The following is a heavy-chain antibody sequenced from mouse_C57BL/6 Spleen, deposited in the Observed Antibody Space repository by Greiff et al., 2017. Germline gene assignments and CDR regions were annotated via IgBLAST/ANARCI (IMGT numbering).Heavy chain of an antibody. CDR1: GYAFTNYW. D-gene: IGHD1-2*01. CDR2: INPGSGGT. CDR3: ARLSTTALYAMDY. Sequence: QVQLQQSGAELVRPGTSVKVSCKASGYAFTNYWIEWVKQRPGQGLEWIGVINPGSGGTNYNEKFKGKATLTADKSSSTAYMQLSSLTSEDSAVYFCARLSTTALYAMDYWGQGTSVTVSS. J-gene: IGHJ4*01. V-gene: IGHV1-54*01.